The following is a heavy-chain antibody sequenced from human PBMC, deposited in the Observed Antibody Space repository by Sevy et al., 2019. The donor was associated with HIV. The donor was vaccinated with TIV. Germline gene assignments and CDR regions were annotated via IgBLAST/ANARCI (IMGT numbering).Heavy chain of an antibody. J-gene: IGHJ4*02. D-gene: IGHD3-3*01. CDR3: VRFDTKIKIFGVPRGAY. CDR1: GGSFSDFY. V-gene: IGHV4-34*01. CDR2: INHREVT. Sequence: SETLSLTCTVYGGSFSDFYWNWIRQSPGKGLEWIGEINHREVTNYNPSLKSRATISADASNRQFSLQLTSVTAADTAVYYCVRFDTKIKIFGVPRGAYWGPGTLVTVSS.